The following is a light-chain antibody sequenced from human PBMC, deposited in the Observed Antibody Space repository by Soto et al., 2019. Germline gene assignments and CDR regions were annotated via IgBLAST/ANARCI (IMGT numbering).Light chain of an antibody. CDR1: QSVSSNS. CDR2: GAS. Sequence: EIVLTQSPGTLSLSPGERATLSCRASQSVSSNSLAWYQQKPGQAPRRLIDGASSRATGIPDRFSDSGYGTDFTHTISRLEPEDVALYYSQQYASSPGRTFGQGTKVDIK. CDR3: QQYASSPGRT. V-gene: IGKV3-20*01. J-gene: IGKJ1*01.